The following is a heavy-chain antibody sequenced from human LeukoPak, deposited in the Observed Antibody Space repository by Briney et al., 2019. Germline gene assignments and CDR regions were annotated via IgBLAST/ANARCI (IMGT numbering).Heavy chain of an antibody. Sequence: PGRSLRLSCAASGFTFSSYGMHWVRQAPGKGLEWVAVIWYDGSNKYYGDSVKGRFTISRDNSKKTLYLQMNSLRVEDTAVYYCARVAPGYTGYSSAWYTDYWGQGTLVSVSS. CDR1: GFTFSSYG. J-gene: IGHJ4*02. V-gene: IGHV3-33*01. D-gene: IGHD6-19*01. CDR2: IWYDGSNK. CDR3: ARVAPGYTGYSSAWYTDY.